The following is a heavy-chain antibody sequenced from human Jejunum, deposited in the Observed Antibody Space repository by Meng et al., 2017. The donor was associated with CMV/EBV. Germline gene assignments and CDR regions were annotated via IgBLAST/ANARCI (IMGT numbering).Heavy chain of an antibody. CDR3: ARFSATGAYYYGMDV. D-gene: IGHD3-10*01. Sequence: GAAVSRSYWSWIRQPPGKGLEYIAFFYDSANTNYSPSLKSRATMSVDASKSQVSLKLYSVSAADTAVYYCARFSATGAYYYGMDVWGQGTTVTVSS. V-gene: IGHV4-59*02. J-gene: IGHJ6*02. CDR1: GAAVSRSY. CDR2: FYDSANT.